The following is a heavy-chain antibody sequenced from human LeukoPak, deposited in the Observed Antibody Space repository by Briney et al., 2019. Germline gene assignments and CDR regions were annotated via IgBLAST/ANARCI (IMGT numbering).Heavy chain of an antibody. CDR1: GGSISSYY. Sequence: SETLSLTCTVSGGSISSYYWSWIRQPPGKGLEWIGYIYYSGSTNYNPSLKSRVTISVDTSKNQFSLKLSSVTAADTAVYYCARSSESYDSSGYYSYYFDYWGQGTLVTVSS. CDR3: ARSSESYDSSGYYSYYFDY. V-gene: IGHV4-59*01. D-gene: IGHD3-22*01. J-gene: IGHJ4*02. CDR2: IYYSGST.